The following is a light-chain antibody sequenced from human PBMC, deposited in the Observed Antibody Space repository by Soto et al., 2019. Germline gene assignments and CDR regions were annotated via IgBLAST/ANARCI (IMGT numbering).Light chain of an antibody. CDR1: QSVSSY. J-gene: IGKJ2*01. CDR2: DAS. V-gene: IGKV3-11*01. CDR3: QQRSNWPHT. Sequence: EIVLTQSPATLSLSPGERATLSCRASQSVSSYLAWYQHKPGQAPRLLIYDASNRATGIPARFSGSGSGTDFPLTISSLEPEDFAVYYCQQRSNWPHTFGPGTQLEIK.